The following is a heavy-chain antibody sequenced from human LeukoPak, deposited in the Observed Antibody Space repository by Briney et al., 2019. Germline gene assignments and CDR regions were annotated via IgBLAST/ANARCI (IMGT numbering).Heavy chain of an antibody. V-gene: IGHV3-72*01. J-gene: IGHJ4*02. CDR1: GFTFSDHY. CDR2: TRNKPNSYTP. Sequence: GGSLRLPCAASGFTFSDHYMDWVRQAPGKGLERVGRTRNKPNSYTPEYAASVKGRFIISRDDSKNSLYLQMNSLKTEDTAVYYCARGYCSSSSCRYFDFWGQGTLVTVSS. D-gene: IGHD2-2*01. CDR3: ARGYCSSSSCRYFDF.